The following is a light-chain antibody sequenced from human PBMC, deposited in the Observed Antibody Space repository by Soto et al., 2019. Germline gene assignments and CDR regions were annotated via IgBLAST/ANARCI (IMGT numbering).Light chain of an antibody. Sequence: VLTQSPGTLSLSPGERATLSCRASQTLSSRHLAWYQQKPGQAPRLLIYGSSSRATDIPDRFSGSGSGTDFTLTISTLEPEDFAIYYCQQYGYSRTFGQGTKVDNK. V-gene: IGKV3-20*01. CDR1: QTLSSRH. CDR2: GSS. J-gene: IGKJ1*01. CDR3: QQYGYSRT.